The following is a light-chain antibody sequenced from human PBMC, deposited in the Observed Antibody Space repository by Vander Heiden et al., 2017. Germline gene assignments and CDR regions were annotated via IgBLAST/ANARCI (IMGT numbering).Light chain of an antibody. V-gene: IGLV2-8*01. J-gene: IGLJ2*01. CDR2: EVK. Sequence: QSGLTQPAAASGAPGTSVTIFCTGTRSDVGRYNHVSWYPQPPGKAPNLMIYEVKKRPSGVPVRFAVSKSGNTASLTVSGLQAEVGADYHCCSITGCNDLVFGGGTKRTVL. CDR3: CSITGCNDLV. CDR1: RSDVGRYNH.